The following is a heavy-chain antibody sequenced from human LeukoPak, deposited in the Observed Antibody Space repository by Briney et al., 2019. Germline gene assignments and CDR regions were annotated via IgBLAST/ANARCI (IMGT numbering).Heavy chain of an antibody. CDR1: GGTLSSHA. J-gene: IGHJ3*02. V-gene: IGHV1-69*05. CDR2: IIPIFGTA. Sequence: SVKVSCKASGGTLSSHAISWVRQAPGQGLEWMGGIIPIFGTANYAQKFQGRVTITTDESTSTAYMELSSLRSEDTAVYYCARIYDFWSGPFSFDIWGQGTMVTVSS. CDR3: ARIYDFWSGPFSFDI. D-gene: IGHD3-3*01.